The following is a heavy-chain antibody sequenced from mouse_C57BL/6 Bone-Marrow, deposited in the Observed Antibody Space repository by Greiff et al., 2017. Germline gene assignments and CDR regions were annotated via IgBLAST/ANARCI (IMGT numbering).Heavy chain of an antibody. CDR1: GYTFTSYW. J-gene: IGHJ3*01. CDR3: ARKEGSYDYDWFAY. V-gene: IGHV1-64*01. Sequence: QVQLKQPGAELVKPGASVKLSCKASGYTFTSYWMHWVKQRPGQGLEWIGMIHPNSGSTNYNEKFKSKATLTVDKSSSTAYMQLSSLTSVDSAVYYCARKEGSYDYDWFAYWGQGTLVTVSA. CDR2: IHPNSGST. D-gene: IGHD2-4*01.